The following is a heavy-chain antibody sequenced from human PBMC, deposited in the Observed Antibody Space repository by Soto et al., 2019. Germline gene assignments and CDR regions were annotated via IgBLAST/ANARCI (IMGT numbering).Heavy chain of an antibody. V-gene: IGHV3-48*03. CDR3: ASHSSGWYQTPNYYYYGMDV. CDR1: GFTFSSYE. J-gene: IGHJ6*02. D-gene: IGHD6-19*01. Sequence: PGGSLRLSCAASGFTFSSYEMNWVRQAPGKGLEWVSYISSSGSTIYYADSVKGRFTISRDNAKNSLYLQMNSLRAEDTAVYYCASHSSGWYQTPNYYYYGMDVWGQGTTVTAP. CDR2: ISSSGSTI.